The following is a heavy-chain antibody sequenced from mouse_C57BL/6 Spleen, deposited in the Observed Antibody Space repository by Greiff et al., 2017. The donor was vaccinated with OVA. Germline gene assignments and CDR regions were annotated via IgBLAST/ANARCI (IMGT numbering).Heavy chain of an antibody. V-gene: IGHV5-12*01. CDR2: ISNGGGST. Sequence: EVKVEESGGGLVQPGGSLKLSCAASGFTFSDYYMYWVRQTPEKRLEWVAYISNGGGSTYYPDTVKGRFTISRDNAKNTLYLQMSRLKSEDTAMYYCARAMDYWGQGTSVTVSS. CDR3: ARAMDY. J-gene: IGHJ4*01. CDR1: GFTFSDYY.